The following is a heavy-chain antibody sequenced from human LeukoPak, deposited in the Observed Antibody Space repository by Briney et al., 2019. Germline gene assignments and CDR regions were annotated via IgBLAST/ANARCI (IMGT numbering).Heavy chain of an antibody. D-gene: IGHD1-26*01. J-gene: IGHJ6*02. CDR2: ISSSSSTI. CDR1: GFTFSNFA. CDR3: ARDGVGSLANYYYYYGMDV. Sequence: GGSLRLSCGASGFTFSNFAMSWVRQAPGEGLEWVSYISSSSSTIYYADSVKGRFTISRDNAKNSLYLQMNSLRDEDTAVYYCARDGVGSLANYYYYYGMDVWGQGTTVTVSS. V-gene: IGHV3-48*02.